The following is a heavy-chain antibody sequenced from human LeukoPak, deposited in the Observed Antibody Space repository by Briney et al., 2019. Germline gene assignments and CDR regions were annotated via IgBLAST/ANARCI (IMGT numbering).Heavy chain of an antibody. CDR1: GGSMSDSY. CDR3: ARGHRYNNGSPYFVT. Sequence: SETLSLPCGVSGGSMSDSYWSWLRQPPGKGLEWIGFVYDNGRTNYSGRTNCNPHLPGRVTMSMDPSKNQFALKISSVTAADTAVYFCARGHRYNNGSPYFVTWGQGALGSVSS. D-gene: IGHD5-12*01. CDR2: VYDNGRT. V-gene: IGHV4-59*01. J-gene: IGHJ4*02.